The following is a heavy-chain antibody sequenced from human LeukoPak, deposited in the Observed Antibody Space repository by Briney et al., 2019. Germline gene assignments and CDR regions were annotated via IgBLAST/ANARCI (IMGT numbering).Heavy chain of an antibody. CDR3: ASGYYGSGIDWFDP. Sequence: SETLSLTCTVSGYSISNGYYWGWIRQPPGKGLEWIGTIYHGDSTYYNPSLNSRVTISVDTSKNQFSLKLSSVTAADTAVYYCASGYYGSGIDWFDPWGQGTLVTVSS. D-gene: IGHD3-10*01. CDR1: GYSISNGYY. CDR2: IYHGDST. J-gene: IGHJ5*02. V-gene: IGHV4-38-2*02.